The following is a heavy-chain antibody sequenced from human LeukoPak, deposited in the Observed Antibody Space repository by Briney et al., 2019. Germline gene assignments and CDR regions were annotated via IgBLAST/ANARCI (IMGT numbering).Heavy chain of an antibody. CDR2: IYYSGST. CDR1: GGSISCYY. D-gene: IGHD3-16*02. V-gene: IGHV4-59*08. Sequence: MSSETLSLTCTVSGGSISCYYWSWIRQPPGKGLEWIGYIYYSGSTNYNPSLKSRVTISVDTSKNQFSLKLSSVTAADTAVYYCARSQYVWGSYRLNWFDPWGQGTLVTVSS. CDR3: ARSQYVWGSYRLNWFDP. J-gene: IGHJ5*02.